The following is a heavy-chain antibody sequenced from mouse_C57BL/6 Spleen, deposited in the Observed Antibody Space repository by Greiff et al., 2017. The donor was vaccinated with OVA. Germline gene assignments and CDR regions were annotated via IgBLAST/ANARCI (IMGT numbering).Heavy chain of an antibody. D-gene: IGHD2-1*01. J-gene: IGHJ1*03. V-gene: IGHV5-9-1*02. CDR3: TAYGNYESDWYFDV. Sequence: EVHLVESGEGLVKPGGSLKLSCAASGFTFSSYAMSWVRQTPEKRLEWVAYISSGGDYIYYADTVKGRFTISRDNARNTLYLQMSSLKSEDTAMYYCTAYGNYESDWYFDVWGTGTTVTVSS. CDR2: ISSGGDYI. CDR1: GFTFSSYA.